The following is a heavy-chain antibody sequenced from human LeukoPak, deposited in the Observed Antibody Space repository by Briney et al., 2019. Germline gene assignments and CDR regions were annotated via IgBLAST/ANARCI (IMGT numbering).Heavy chain of an antibody. Sequence: SETLSLTCSVSGGAIIPFYWNWIRQPAGKGLEWIGRIYSSGSTKYNPSRKSRVTMSVDTSQNQFSLKPSSVTAADTAVYYCAKDYYDSSEGWFDPWGQGTLVTVSS. CDR2: IYSSGST. CDR3: AKDYYDSSEGWFDP. J-gene: IGHJ5*02. CDR1: GGAIIPFY. V-gene: IGHV4-4*07. D-gene: IGHD3-22*01.